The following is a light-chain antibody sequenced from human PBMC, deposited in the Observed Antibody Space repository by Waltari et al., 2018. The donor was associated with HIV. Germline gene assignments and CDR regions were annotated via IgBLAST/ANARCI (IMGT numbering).Light chain of an antibody. CDR2: EVT. J-gene: IGLJ3*02. V-gene: IGLV2-23*02. Sequence: QSALTQPAPASGSPRQSITIPCTRSTSHVGTYNLVPWYRQHPDKPPKLLIFEVTRRPSGVSDRFSGSKSGNTASLTISGLQAEDEADYYCCSYAGSDTLVFGGGTKLTVL. CDR1: TSHVGTYNL. CDR3: CSYAGSDTLV.